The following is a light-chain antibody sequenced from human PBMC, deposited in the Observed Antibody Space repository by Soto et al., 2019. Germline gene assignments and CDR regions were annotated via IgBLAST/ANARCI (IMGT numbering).Light chain of an antibody. CDR2: HTS. V-gene: IGKV3-15*01. CDR1: QSVGAN. CDR3: QQYNHWPPYT. Sequence: EVVMTQSPATLSVSPGETATLSCRASQSVGANLAWYQQKPGQAPTLLIYHTSTRATGVPARFGGSGSGTGTEFTLTINTLQSEDFAVYYCQQYNHWPPYTFGQGTKVDIK. J-gene: IGKJ2*01.